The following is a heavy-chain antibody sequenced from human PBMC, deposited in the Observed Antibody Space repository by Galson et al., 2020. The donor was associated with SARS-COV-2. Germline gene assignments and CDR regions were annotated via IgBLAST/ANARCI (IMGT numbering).Heavy chain of an antibody. Sequence: GGSLRLSCAASGFTFSSYGMHWVRQAPGKGLEWVAVISYDGSNKYYADSVKGRFTISRDNSKNTLYLQMNSLRAEDTAVYYCAKAGGAAAGTLEYWGQGTLVTVSS. CDR2: ISYDGSNK. CDR1: GFTFSSYG. CDR3: AKAGGAAAGTLEY. J-gene: IGHJ4*02. D-gene: IGHD6-13*01. V-gene: IGHV3-30*18.